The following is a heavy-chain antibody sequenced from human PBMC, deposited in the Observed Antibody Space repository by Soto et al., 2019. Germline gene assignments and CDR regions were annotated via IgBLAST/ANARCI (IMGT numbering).Heavy chain of an antibody. Sequence: SETLSLTCSVSGGSISTVGHYWTWIRQPPGKGLEWIGSIYHTGSTYYSKSLRSRLTMSVDTSKSQFSLRLSSVTAADTAVYYCTRARISMIAYYWGPGTLVTVSS. CDR2: IYHTGST. V-gene: IGHV4-31*03. CDR3: TRARISMIAYY. D-gene: IGHD3-16*01. CDR1: GGSISTVGHY. J-gene: IGHJ4*02.